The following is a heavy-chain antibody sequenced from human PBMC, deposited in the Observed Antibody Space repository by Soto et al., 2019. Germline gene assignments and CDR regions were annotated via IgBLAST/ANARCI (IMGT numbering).Heavy chain of an antibody. CDR3: AKDSPYYDSSGSHSLY. J-gene: IGHJ4*02. Sequence: PGGSLRLSCAASGFTFSSYGMHWVLQAPCKGLEWVAVISYDGSNKYYADSVKGRFTISRDNSKNTLYLQMNSLRAEDTAVYYCAKDSPYYDSSGSHSLYWGQRTLVTVSS. D-gene: IGHD3-22*01. CDR1: GFTFSSYG. V-gene: IGHV3-30*18. CDR2: ISYDGSNK.